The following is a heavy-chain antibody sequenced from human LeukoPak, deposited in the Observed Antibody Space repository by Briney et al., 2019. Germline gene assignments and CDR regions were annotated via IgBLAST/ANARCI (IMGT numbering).Heavy chain of an antibody. Sequence: GGSLRLSCTASGFTFSIYSMNWVRQAPGKGLEWVSYISSSSTTIYDADSVKGRFTISRDNAKNSLYLQMNSLRAEDTAVYYCARNPRYCSGGSCYRFDYWGQGTLVTVSS. D-gene: IGHD2-15*01. V-gene: IGHV3-48*04. CDR1: GFTFSIYS. J-gene: IGHJ4*02. CDR3: ARNPRYCSGGSCYRFDY. CDR2: ISSSSTTI.